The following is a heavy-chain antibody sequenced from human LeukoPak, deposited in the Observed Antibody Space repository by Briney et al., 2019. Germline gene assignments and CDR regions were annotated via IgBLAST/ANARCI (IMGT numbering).Heavy chain of an antibody. CDR2: IIPIFGTA. D-gene: IGHD3-3*01. CDR1: GGTFSSYA. V-gene: IGHV1-69*05. J-gene: IGHJ4*02. CDR3: ARANYDFWSGYPRLQNYFDY. Sequence: SVKVSCKASGGTFSSYAISWARQAPGQGLEWMGGIIPIFGTANYAQKFQGRVTITTDESTSTAYMELSSLRSEDTAVYYCARANYDFWSGYPRLQNYFDYWGQGTLVTVSS.